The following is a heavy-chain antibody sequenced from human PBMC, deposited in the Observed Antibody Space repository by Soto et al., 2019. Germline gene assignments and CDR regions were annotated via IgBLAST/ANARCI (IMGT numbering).Heavy chain of an antibody. J-gene: IGHJ4*02. Sequence: EVQLLESGGGLVQPGGSLRLSCAASGFTFSKYALSWVRQAPGKGLEWVSAISGSGGTTHYADSVKGRVTISRDNSKDTVFLQMNSLRAEDTAVYYCAKDRFSGSQGIDYWGQGTLVTVSS. CDR3: AKDRFSGSQGIDY. CDR2: ISGSGGTT. CDR1: GFTFSKYA. D-gene: IGHD1-26*01. V-gene: IGHV3-23*01.